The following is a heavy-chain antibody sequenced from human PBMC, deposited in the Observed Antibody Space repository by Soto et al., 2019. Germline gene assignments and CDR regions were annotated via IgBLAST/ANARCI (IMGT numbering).Heavy chain of an antibody. CDR2: ISYSGST. Sequence: QVQLQESGPGLVKPSHTLSLTCTVSGGSISSGGYCWSWIRQHPGKGLEWIGYISYSGSTYYNPSPKHRVAILVLTSKNLLSLKLSSVTGAETAVYYCARATGYWGQGTLVTVSS. V-gene: IGHV4-31*03. J-gene: IGHJ4*02. CDR1: GGSISSGGYC. CDR3: ARATGY.